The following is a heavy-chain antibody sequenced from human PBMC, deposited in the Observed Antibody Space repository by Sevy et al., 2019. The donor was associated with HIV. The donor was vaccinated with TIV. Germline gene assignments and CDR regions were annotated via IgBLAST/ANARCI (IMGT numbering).Heavy chain of an antibody. CDR3: AKDKGASNWNYVDYYYGMDV. V-gene: IGHV3-30*02. CDR2: VRYDGSNK. Sequence: GGSLRLSCAASGFTFSSYGMHWVRPAPGKGLEWVAFVRYDGSNKDYADSVKGRFTISRDNSKNTLYLQMNSLRAEDTAVYYCAKDKGASNWNYVDYYYGMDVWGQGTTVTVSS. CDR1: GFTFSSYG. J-gene: IGHJ6*02. D-gene: IGHD1-7*01.